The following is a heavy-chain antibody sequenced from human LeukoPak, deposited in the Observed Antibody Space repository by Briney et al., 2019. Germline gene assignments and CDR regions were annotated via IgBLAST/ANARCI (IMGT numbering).Heavy chain of an antibody. Sequence: PGGSLRLSCAASGFTFSSYGMSWVRQAPGKGLEWVSAISGSGGSTYYADSVKGRFTISRDNPKNTLYLQMNSLRAEDTAVYYCAKDAHKEWESNWFDPWGQGTLVTVSS. CDR3: AKDAHKEWESNWFDP. CDR2: ISGSGGST. V-gene: IGHV3-23*01. J-gene: IGHJ5*02. D-gene: IGHD1-26*01. CDR1: GFTFSSYG.